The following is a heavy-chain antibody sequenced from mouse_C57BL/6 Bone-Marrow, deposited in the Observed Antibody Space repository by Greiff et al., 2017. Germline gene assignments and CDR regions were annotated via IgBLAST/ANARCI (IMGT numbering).Heavy chain of an antibody. D-gene: IGHD1-1*01. CDR3: ARTDITTVVADY. Sequence: QVQLQQSGAELVRPGASVKLSCKASGYTFTDYYINWVKQRPGQGLEWIARIYPGSGNTYYNEKFKGKATLTAEKSSSTAYMQLSSLTSEDSAVYFCARTDITTVVADYWGQGTTLTVSS. J-gene: IGHJ2*01. V-gene: IGHV1-76*01. CDR1: GYTFTDYY. CDR2: IYPGSGNT.